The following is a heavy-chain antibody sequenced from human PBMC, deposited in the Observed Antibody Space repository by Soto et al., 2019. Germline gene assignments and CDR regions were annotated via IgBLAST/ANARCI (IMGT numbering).Heavy chain of an antibody. D-gene: IGHD6-19*01. J-gene: IGHJ5*02. V-gene: IGHV1-69*13. CDR2: IIPIFGTA. CDR3: ARGIAVAGILAWFDP. Sequence: ASVKVSCKASGGTFSSYAISWVRQAPGQGLEWMGGIIPIFGTANYAQKFQGRVTITADESTSTAYMELSSLRSEDTAVYYCARGIAVAGILAWFDPWGQGTLVTVS. CDR1: GGTFSSYA.